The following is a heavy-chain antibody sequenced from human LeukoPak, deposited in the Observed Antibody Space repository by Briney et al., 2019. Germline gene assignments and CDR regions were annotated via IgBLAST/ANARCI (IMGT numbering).Heavy chain of an antibody. V-gene: IGHV4-4*07. CDR2: IYTSGST. CDR3: ARDRGKGSLNWFDP. D-gene: IGHD3-10*01. J-gene: IGHJ5*02. CDR1: GGSISSYY. Sequence: SETLSLTCTVSGGSISSYYWSWIRQPAGKGLEWIGRIYTSGSTNYNPSLKSRVTMSVDTSKNQFSLKLSSVTAADTAVYYCARDRGKGSLNWFDPWGQGTLVTVSS.